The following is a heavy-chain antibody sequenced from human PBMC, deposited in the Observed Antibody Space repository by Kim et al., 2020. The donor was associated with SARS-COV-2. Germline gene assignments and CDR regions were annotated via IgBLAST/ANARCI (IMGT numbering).Heavy chain of an antibody. J-gene: IGHJ6*02. CDR3: ARNTVTTSSYYGMDV. V-gene: IGHV3-30*01. Sequence: DTVKGRFTISRDNSKNTLYLQMNSLRAEDTAVYYCARNTVTTSSYYGMDVWGQGTTVTVSS. D-gene: IGHD4-4*01.